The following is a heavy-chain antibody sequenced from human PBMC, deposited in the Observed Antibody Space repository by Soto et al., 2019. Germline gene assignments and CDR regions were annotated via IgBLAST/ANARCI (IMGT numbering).Heavy chain of an antibody. CDR2: IYYSGST. D-gene: IGHD3-10*01. V-gene: IGHV4-39*01. CDR1: GGSISSSSYY. Sequence: QLQLQESGPGLVKPSETLSLTCTVSGGSISSSSYYWGWIRQPPGKGLEWIGSIYYSGSTYYNPSLKSRVTLSVATSKNQFSLTLSSVTAADTAVYYGATVWFGESQHWGQGTLVTVSS. CDR3: ATVWFGESQH. J-gene: IGHJ1*01.